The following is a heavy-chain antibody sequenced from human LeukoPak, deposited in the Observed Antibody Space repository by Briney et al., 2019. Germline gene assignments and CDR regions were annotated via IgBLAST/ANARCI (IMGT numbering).Heavy chain of an antibody. CDR1: GGTFSSYA. V-gene: IGHV1-69*13. J-gene: IGHJ4*02. Sequence: GASVKVSCKASGGTFSSYAISWVRQAPGQGLEWMGGIIPIFGTANYAQKFQGRATITADESTSTAYMELSSLRSEDTAVYYCARDAGDYYDSSGYYEYYFDYWGQGTLVTVSS. CDR2: IIPIFGTA. CDR3: ARDAGDYYDSSGYYEYYFDY. D-gene: IGHD3-22*01.